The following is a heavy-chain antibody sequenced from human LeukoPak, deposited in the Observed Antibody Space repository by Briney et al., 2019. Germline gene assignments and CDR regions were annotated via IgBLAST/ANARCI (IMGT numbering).Heavy chain of an antibody. V-gene: IGHV4-31*03. Sequence: PSETLSLTCTVSGGSISSGGYYWRWVRQHPGKGLEWIGYIYYSGSTYYNPSLKSRVTISVDTSKNQFSLKLSSVTAADTAVYYCARGALVWGYYYYGMDVWGKGTTVTVSS. CDR1: GGSISSGGYY. D-gene: IGHD6-13*01. CDR3: ARGALVWGYYYYGMDV. J-gene: IGHJ6*04. CDR2: IYYSGST.